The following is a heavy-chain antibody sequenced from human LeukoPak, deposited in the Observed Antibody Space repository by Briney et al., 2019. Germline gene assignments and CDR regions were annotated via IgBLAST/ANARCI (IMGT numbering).Heavy chain of an antibody. J-gene: IGHJ4*02. CDR3: AKDLDHYDSSGYLH. CDR2: IYSGGST. Sequence: PGGSLRLSCAASGFTVSSNYMSWVRQAPGKGLEWVSVIYSGGSTYYADSVKGRCTISRDNSKNTLSLQMNSLRAEDTAVYYCAKDLDHYDSSGYLHWGQGTLVTVSS. V-gene: IGHV3-53*01. CDR1: GFTVSSNY. D-gene: IGHD3-22*01.